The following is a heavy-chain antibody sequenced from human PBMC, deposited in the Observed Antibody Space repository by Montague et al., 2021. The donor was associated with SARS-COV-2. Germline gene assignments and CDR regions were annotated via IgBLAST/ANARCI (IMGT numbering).Heavy chain of an antibody. CDR1: GGSITRNYY. CDR2: IYYSGTT. Sequence: SETLSLICTVSGGSITRNYYWGWIRQPPGKGLEWVGNIYYSGTTFINPSLKSRVTISVDASKNQFSLNLTSVTAADTAVYYCARPLVRGVPKAFDIWGQGALVIVSS. D-gene: IGHD3-10*01. J-gene: IGHJ3*02. V-gene: IGHV4-39*01. CDR3: ARPLVRGVPKAFDI.